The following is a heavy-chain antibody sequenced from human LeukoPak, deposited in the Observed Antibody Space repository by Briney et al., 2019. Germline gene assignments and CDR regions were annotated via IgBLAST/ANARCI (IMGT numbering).Heavy chain of an antibody. Sequence: PSETLSLTCAVYGGSFSGYYRSWIRQPPGKGLEWIGEINHSGSTNYNPSLKSRVTISVDTSKNQFSLKLSSVTAADTAVYYCASSSGSSGSRALDYWGQGTLVTVSS. CDR2: INHSGST. D-gene: IGHD6-19*01. V-gene: IGHV4-34*01. J-gene: IGHJ4*02. CDR3: ASSSGSSGSRALDY. CDR1: GGSFSGYY.